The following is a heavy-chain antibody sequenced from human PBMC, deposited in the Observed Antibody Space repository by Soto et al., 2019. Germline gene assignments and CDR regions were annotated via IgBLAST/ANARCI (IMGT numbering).Heavy chain of an antibody. D-gene: IGHD6-6*01. J-gene: IGHJ3*02. CDR3: AILSIAAHPRPDAFDI. Sequence: GASVKVSCKASGGTFSSYAISWVRQAPGQGLEWMGGIIPIFGTANYAQKFQGRVTITADESTSTAYMELSSLRSEDTAVYYCAILSIAAHPRPDAFDIWGQGTMVTVSS. CDR2: IIPIFGTA. V-gene: IGHV1-69*13. CDR1: GGTFSSYA.